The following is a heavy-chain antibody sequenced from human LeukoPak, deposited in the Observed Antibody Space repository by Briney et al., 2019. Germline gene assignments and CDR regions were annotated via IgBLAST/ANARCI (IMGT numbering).Heavy chain of an antibody. CDR1: GFTFSSYA. Sequence: GGSLRLSCAASGFTFSSYAMSWVRQAPGKGLEWASAISGSGGSTYYADSVKGRFTISRDNSKNTLYLQMNSLRAEDTAVYYCAKGDYYDSSGFDIWGQGTMVTVSS. CDR3: AKGDYYDSSGFDI. D-gene: IGHD3-22*01. V-gene: IGHV3-23*01. J-gene: IGHJ3*02. CDR2: ISGSGGST.